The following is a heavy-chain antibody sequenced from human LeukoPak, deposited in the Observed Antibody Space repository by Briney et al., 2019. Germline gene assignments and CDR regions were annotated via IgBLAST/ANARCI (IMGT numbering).Heavy chain of an antibody. Sequence: SETLSLTCTVSGGSISTYYWTWIRQPAGKGLEWIGRFSTSGIANYNPSLKSRVTMSVDTSKNQFFLKLSSVTAADTAVYYCASGDGYNLDYYYYYMDVWGKGTTVTVSS. CDR2: FSTSGIA. J-gene: IGHJ6*03. CDR1: GGSISTYY. V-gene: IGHV4-4*07. D-gene: IGHD5-24*01. CDR3: ASGDGYNLDYYYYYMDV.